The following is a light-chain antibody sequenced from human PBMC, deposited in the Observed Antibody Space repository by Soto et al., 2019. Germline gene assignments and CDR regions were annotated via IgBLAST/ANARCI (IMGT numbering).Light chain of an antibody. V-gene: IGKV3-20*01. CDR2: GAS. CDR1: QSVSSSY. CDR3: QQYGSSPHT. J-gene: IGKJ3*01. Sequence: EIVLTQSTATLSLSPGERATLSCRASQSVSSSYLAWYQQKPGQAPRLLIYGASSRATGIPDRFSGSGSGTDFTLTIGRLEPEDFAVYYCQQYGSSPHTFGPGTKVDIK.